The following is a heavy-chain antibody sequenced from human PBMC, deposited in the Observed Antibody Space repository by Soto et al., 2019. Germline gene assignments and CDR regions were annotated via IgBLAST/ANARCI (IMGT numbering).Heavy chain of an antibody. CDR3: AKDFIYGDYAEKGEIGYGMDV. V-gene: IGHV3-23*01. J-gene: IGHJ6*02. D-gene: IGHD4-17*01. CDR2: IGGGGVPT. CDR1: GFTFSNYA. Sequence: GGSLRLSCAASGFTFSNYAMSWVRQAPGKGLEWVSAIGGGGVPTYHADSVKGRFTISRDNSKNTLYLQMNSLRAEDTAVYYCAKDFIYGDYAEKGEIGYGMDVWGQGTTVTVSS.